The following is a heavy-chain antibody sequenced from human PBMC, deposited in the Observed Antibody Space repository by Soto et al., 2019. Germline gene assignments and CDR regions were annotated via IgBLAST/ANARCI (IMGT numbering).Heavy chain of an antibody. Sequence: PGGSLRLCCAASGVASSSYAMFWVRQELGKGLEWVSTISGSGDSTNYADSVKGRFTISRDNFKSTLYLHMNSLGAEDTAIYYCVKNRWTTVVTEVLLYFDYWGQGSLVTVSS. J-gene: IGHJ4*02. V-gene: IGHV3-23*01. CDR3: VKNRWTTVVTEVLLYFDY. CDR1: GVASSSYA. CDR2: ISGSGDST. D-gene: IGHD4-17*01.